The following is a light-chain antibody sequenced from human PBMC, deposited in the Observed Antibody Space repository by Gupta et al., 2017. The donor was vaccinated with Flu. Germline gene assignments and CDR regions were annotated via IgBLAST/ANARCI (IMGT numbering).Light chain of an antibody. J-gene: IGKJ4*01. CDR3: QQDNHLLT. V-gene: IGKV3-15*01. Sequence: ETTLTQSPAILSASPGETVSLSCRASEDVKTKLAWYRQKPGQAPRLIISGASDRANGSPDRFSGSGAGKEFTLTSTRLQSEDFAIYCWQQDNHLLTFGGGTMVHIK. CDR2: GAS. CDR1: EDVKTK.